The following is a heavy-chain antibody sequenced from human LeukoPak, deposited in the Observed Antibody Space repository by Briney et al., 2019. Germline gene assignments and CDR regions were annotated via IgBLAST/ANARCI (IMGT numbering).Heavy chain of an antibody. CDR1: GGSISTYY. V-gene: IGHV4-4*07. D-gene: IGHD6-13*01. CDR3: ARGLAAAGRGYAFDM. J-gene: IGHJ3*02. Sequence: PSETLSLTCSVSGGSISTYYWSWIRQPAGKGLEWIGRIYSSGSSNYNSFLRSRVTMSVDASKNQFSLKLSSVTAADAAVYYCARGLAAAGRGYAFDMWGQGTMVTVSS. CDR2: IYSSGSS.